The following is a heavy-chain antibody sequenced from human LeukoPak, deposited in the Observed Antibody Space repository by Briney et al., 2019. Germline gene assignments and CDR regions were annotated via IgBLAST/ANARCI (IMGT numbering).Heavy chain of an antibody. V-gene: IGHV4-59*01. J-gene: IGHJ4*02. CDR1: GGSINPYY. CDR2: IYYSGST. D-gene: IGHD6-13*01. CDR3: ARDRGHSSSYLRFDY. Sequence: PSETLSLTCTVSGGSINPYYWSWIRQPPGKGLEWIGNIYYSGSTNYNPSLKSRVTISVDTSKNQFSLKLGSVTAADTVVYYCARDRGHSSSYLRFDYWGQRTLVTVSS.